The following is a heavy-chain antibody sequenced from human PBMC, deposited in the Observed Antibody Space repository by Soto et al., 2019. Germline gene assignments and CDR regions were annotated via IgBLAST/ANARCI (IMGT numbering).Heavy chain of an antibody. CDR1: GFTFNTHG. Sequence: QVQLVESGGGMVQPGGSLRLSCVASGFTFNTHGMHWVRQSPGKGLDWVAILSYDGSNQYYADSVKGRFTVSRDNSKNTLYLQMDSLRPQDTAVYYCARGALSWFQRPWDYMDVWARGTTVTVSS. CDR2: LSYDGSNQ. CDR3: ARGALSWFQRPWDYMDV. D-gene: IGHD6-25*01. J-gene: IGHJ6*03. V-gene: IGHV3-30*03.